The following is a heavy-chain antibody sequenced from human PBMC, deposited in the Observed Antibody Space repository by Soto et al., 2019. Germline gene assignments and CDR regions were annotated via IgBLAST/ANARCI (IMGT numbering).Heavy chain of an antibody. CDR1: GDSINSDKYY. D-gene: IGHD3-9*01. J-gene: IGHJ4*02. CDR3: ARLEGLATISYYFDF. CDR2: SYFRGNT. V-gene: IGHV4-39*01. Sequence: QLQLQESGPGLLKPSETLSLTCSVSGDSINSDKYYWGWIRQPPGQGLEWIGSSYFRGNTYYNPSLQTQVTISLYKSKSQFSLKRNSVNAADSAVYFCARLEGLATISYYFDFWGQGALVTVSS.